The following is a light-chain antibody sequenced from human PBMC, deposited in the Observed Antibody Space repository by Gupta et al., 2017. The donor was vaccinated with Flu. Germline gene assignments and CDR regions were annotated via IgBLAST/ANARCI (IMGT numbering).Light chain of an antibody. J-gene: IGKJ1*01. V-gene: IGKV3-20*01. Sequence: EIVLTQSPGTLSLSPGERATLSCRASQSATSSYLAWYQQKPGQAPRLLIYGASSRATGIPDRFSGSGSGTDFTLTISRLEPEDFAVYYCQQYGSSPQTFGQGTKVEI. CDR2: GAS. CDR1: QSATSSY. CDR3: QQYGSSPQT.